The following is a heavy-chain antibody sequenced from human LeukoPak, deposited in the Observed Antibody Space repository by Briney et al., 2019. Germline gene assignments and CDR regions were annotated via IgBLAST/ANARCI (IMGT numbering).Heavy chain of an antibody. J-gene: IGHJ4*02. D-gene: IGHD2-21*01. CDR2: VSSDGTT. V-gene: IGHV4-59*08. Sequence: KPSETLSLTCSVSGDSVTSFYWSWIRQPPGKGLEWIGYVSSDGTTNYTPSLRSRVIMSVDTAKNHISLNLTSLTAADTATYYCARLGCVGDGCYNHWGRGTLVTVSS. CDR1: GDSVTSFY. CDR3: ARLGCVGDGCYNH.